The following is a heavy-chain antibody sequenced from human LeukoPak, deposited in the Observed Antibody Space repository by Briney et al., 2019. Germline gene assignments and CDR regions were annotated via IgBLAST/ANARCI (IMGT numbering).Heavy chain of an antibody. CDR3: ARDSNQHCSSTSCYTDGGFDY. CDR1: GFTFDDYG. D-gene: IGHD2-2*02. Sequence: GGSLRLSCAASGFTFDDYGMSWVRQAPGKGLEWVSGINWNGGSTGYADSVKGRFTISRDNAKNPLYLQMNSLRAEDTALYHCARDSNQHCSSTSCYTDGGFDYWGQGTLVTVSS. CDR2: INWNGGST. V-gene: IGHV3-20*01. J-gene: IGHJ4*02.